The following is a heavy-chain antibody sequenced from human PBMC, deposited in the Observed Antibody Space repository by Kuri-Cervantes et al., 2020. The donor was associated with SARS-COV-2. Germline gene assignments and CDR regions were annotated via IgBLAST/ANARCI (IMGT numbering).Heavy chain of an antibody. D-gene: IGHD7-27*01. CDR1: GGSISSYY. Sequence: SETLSLTCTVSGGSISSYYWSWIRQPPGKGLEWIGYIYYSGRTNYNPSLKSRVTISVDTSKNQFSLKLSSVTAADTAVYYCARRREITGGIYYYHYYMDVWGKGTTVTVSS. V-gene: IGHV4-59*12. J-gene: IGHJ6*03. CDR2: IYYSGRT. CDR3: ARRREITGGIYYYHYYMDV.